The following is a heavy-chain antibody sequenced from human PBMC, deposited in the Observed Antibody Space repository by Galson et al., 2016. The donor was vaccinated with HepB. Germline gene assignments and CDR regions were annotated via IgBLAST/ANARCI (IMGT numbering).Heavy chain of an antibody. CDR2: IKEDGSEE. CDR3: ARGRALHD. J-gene: IGHJ4*02. CDR1: GFTFTNSY. Sequence: SLRLSCAASGFTFTNSYMTWVRQAPGRGLEWVANIKEDGSEEDYVDSVKGRFTISRDNARNSLNLQMNSLRAEDTAMYYRARGRALHDWGQGTMVTVSS. V-gene: IGHV3-7*03. D-gene: IGHD1-26*01.